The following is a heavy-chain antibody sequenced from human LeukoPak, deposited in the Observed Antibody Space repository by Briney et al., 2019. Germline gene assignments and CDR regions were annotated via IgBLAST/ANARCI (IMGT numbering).Heavy chain of an antibody. CDR2: ISGSGGSGGST. V-gene: IGHV3-23*01. CDR1: GFTFSSYA. Sequence: GGSLRLSCAASGFTFSSYAMSWVRQAPGKGLEWVSGISGSGGSGGSTYYVDSVKGRFTISRDNSKNTLYLQMGSLRAEDKAVYHCARDLGGSGGPYNPFSYMDVWGKGTTVTISS. J-gene: IGHJ6*03. D-gene: IGHD3-16*01. CDR3: ARDLGGSGGPYNPFSYMDV.